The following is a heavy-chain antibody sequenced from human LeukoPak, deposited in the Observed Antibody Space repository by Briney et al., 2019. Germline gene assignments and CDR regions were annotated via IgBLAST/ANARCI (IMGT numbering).Heavy chain of an antibody. V-gene: IGHV1-3*03. CDR1: GYSFTSYA. CDR3: ARLVVAARGNWFDP. CDR2: INAGNGNT. D-gene: IGHD2-15*01. Sequence: ASVKVSCKASGYSFTSYAMHWVRQAPGQRLEWMGWINAGNGNTKYSQEFQGRVTITRDTSASTAYMELSSLRSEDMAVYYCARLVVAARGNWFDPWGQGTLVTVSS. J-gene: IGHJ5*02.